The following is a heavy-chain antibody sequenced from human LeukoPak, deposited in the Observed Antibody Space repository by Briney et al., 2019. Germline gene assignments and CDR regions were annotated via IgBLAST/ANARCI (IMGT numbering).Heavy chain of an antibody. J-gene: IGHJ4*02. V-gene: IGHV3-30*12. D-gene: IGHD2-15*01. Sequence: GGSLRLSCAASGFTFSSSGMHWVRQSPGKGLEWVAIVSYDGSNKYYADSVKGRFTISRDNSKNTLYLQMNSLRAEDTAMYYCARAKYCSGGNCYSADYWGQGTLVTVSS. CDR1: GFTFSSSG. CDR3: ARAKYCSGGNCYSADY. CDR2: VSYDGSNK.